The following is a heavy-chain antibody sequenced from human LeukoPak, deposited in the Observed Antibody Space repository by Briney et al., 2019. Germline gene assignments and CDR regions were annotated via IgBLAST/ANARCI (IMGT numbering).Heavy chain of an antibody. CDR2: INPSNGGT. D-gene: IGHD3-22*01. CDR3: ARGPTYYDSSGYRLEY. V-gene: IGHV1-2*02. CDR1: GYALSGYY. J-gene: IGHJ4*02. Sequence: ASVKVSCKASGYALSGYYMHWVGQAPGQGLEWMGWINPSNGGTNYAQNFQGRVTMTRDTSISTAYMELSCLTSDDTAVYYCARGPTYYDSSGYRLEYWGQGTLVTVSS.